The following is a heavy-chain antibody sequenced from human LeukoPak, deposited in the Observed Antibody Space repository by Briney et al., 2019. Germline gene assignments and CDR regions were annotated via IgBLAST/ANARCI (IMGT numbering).Heavy chain of an antibody. D-gene: IGHD4-17*01. V-gene: IGHV4-39*07. J-gene: IGHJ4*02. CDR3: ARGYGDAEPYYFDY. CDR2: IYYSGST. CDR1: GGSISSSSYY. Sequence: SSETLSLTCTVSGGSISSSSYYWGWIRQPPGKGLEWIGRIYYSGSTYYNPSRKSRVTISVDTSKNQFSLKLTSVTAADTAVYYRARGYGDAEPYYFDYWGQGTLVTVSS.